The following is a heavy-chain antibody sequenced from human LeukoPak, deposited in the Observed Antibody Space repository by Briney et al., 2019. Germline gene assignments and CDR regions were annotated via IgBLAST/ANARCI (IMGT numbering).Heavy chain of an antibody. Sequence: GGSLRLSCAASGFTFSSYAMSWVRQAPGKGLEWVSAISGSGGSTYYADSVKGRFTISRDNSKNTLYLQMNSLRAEDTAVDYCARGGMKRSATRGDYYYGMGVWGQGTTVTVSS. CDR3: ARGGMKRSATRGDYYYGMGV. V-gene: IGHV3-23*01. CDR2: ISGSGGST. J-gene: IGHJ6*02. D-gene: IGHD2-15*01. CDR1: GFTFSSYA.